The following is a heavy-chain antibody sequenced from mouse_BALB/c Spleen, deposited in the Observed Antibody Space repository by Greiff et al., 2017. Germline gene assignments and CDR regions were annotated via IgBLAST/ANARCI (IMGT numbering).Heavy chain of an antibody. J-gene: IGHJ2*01. CDR2: ISSGGSYT. D-gene: IGHD2-3*01. V-gene: IGHV5-6-4*01. CDR1: GFTFSSYT. Sequence: EVQGVESGGGLVQPGGSRKLSCAASGFTFSSYTMSWVRQTPEKRLEWVATISSGGSYTYYPDSVKGRVTISRDNAKNTLYLQMSSLKSEDTAMYYCTRDDGYYFDYWGQGTTLTVSS. CDR3: TRDDGYYFDY.